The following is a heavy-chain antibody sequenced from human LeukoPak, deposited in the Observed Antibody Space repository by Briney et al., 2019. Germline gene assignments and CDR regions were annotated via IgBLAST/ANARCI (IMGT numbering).Heavy chain of an antibody. Sequence: SETLSLTCTVSGGSISSYYWSWIRQPPGKGLEWIGYIYYSGSTNYNPSLKSRVTISVDTSKNQFSLKLSSVTAADTAVYYCARMDLAAAGTNYYYYGMDVWGQGTTVTVSS. D-gene: IGHD6-13*01. CDR2: IYYSGST. J-gene: IGHJ6*02. CDR3: ARMDLAAAGTNYYYYGMDV. V-gene: IGHV4-59*08. CDR1: GGSISSYY.